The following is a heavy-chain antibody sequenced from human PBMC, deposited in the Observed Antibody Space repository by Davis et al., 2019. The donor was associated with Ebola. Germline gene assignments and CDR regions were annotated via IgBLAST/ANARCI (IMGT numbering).Heavy chain of an antibody. J-gene: IGHJ6*02. D-gene: IGHD2-2*01. V-gene: IGHV4-59*08. CDR1: GGSISSYY. CDR3: ARHRGAYCSSTSCYSPYYYGMDV. CDR2: IYHSGST. Sequence: SETLSLTCTVSGGSISSYYWSWIRQPPGKGLEWIGYIYHSGSTNYNPSPKSRVTISVDASKNQFSLKLSSVTAADTAVYYCARHRGAYCSSTSCYSPYYYGMDVWGQGTTVTVSS.